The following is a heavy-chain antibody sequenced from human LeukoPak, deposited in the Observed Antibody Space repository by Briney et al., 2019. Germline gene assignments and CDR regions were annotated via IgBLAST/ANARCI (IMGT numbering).Heavy chain of an antibody. V-gene: IGHV1-8*02. CDR1: GYTFTGYY. J-gene: IGHJ6*03. CDR2: MNPNSGNT. D-gene: IGHD3-22*01. CDR3: AREGKYYYDSSGYLGYYYYYMDV. Sequence: ASVKVSCKASGYTFTGYYMHWVRQATGQGLEWMGWMNPNSGNTGYAQKFQGRVTMTRNTSISTAYMELSSLRSEDTAVYYCAREGKYYYDSSGYLGYYYYYMDVWGKGTTVTISS.